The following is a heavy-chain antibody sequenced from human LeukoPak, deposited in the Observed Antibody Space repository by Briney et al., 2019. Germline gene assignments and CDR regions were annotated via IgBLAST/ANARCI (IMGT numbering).Heavy chain of an antibody. Sequence: GGSLRLSCAASGFTFSSYAMSWVRQAPGKGLEWVSAISGSGGSTYHADSVKGRFTISRDNSKNTLYLQMNSLRAEDTAVYYCAKERYCSGGSCPTWFDYWGQGTLVTVSS. CDR2: ISGSGGST. D-gene: IGHD2-15*01. CDR3: AKERYCSGGSCPTWFDY. J-gene: IGHJ4*02. V-gene: IGHV3-23*01. CDR1: GFTFSSYA.